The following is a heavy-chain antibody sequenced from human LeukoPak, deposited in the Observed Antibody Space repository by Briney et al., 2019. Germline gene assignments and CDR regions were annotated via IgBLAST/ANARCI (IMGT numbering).Heavy chain of an antibody. CDR2: IYYSGTT. D-gene: IGHD6-19*01. Sequence: SETLSLTCTVSGGSISSGGYYWSWVRQPPGKGLEWIGYIYYSGTTKYNPSLKSRVTISVDTSKNQFSLKLNSVTAVDTAVYYCARDRSDSSGWWYFDYWGQGTLVTVSS. CDR3: ARDRSDSSGWWYFDY. CDR1: GGSISSGGYY. J-gene: IGHJ4*02. V-gene: IGHV4-61*08.